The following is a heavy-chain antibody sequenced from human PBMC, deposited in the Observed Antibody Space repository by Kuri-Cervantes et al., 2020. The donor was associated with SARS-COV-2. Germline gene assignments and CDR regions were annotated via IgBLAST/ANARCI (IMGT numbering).Heavy chain of an antibody. J-gene: IGHJ4*02. Sequence: LSLTCAASGFSFSNFGMHWVRQAPGKGLEWVAFIRYDGSNKYYADSVKGRFTISRDNSKNTLYLQMNSLRAEDTAVYYCAKAPGIYSSSWYELDYWGQGTLVTVSS. CDR1: GFSFSNFG. V-gene: IGHV3-30*02. D-gene: IGHD6-13*01. CDR3: AKAPGIYSSSWYELDY. CDR2: IRYDGSNK.